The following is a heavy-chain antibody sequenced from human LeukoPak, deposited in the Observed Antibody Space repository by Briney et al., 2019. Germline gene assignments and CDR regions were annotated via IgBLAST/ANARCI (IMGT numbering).Heavy chain of an antibody. CDR3: ARSGMVGTDSSSWYVGPRHFGLGYYYGMDV. J-gene: IGHJ6*02. Sequence: GRSLRLSCAASGFTFSSYAMHWVRQAPGKGLEWVAVISYDGSNKYYADSVKGRFTISRDNSKNTLYLQMNSLRAEDTAVYYCARSGMVGTDSSSWYVGPRHFGLGYYYGMDVWGQGTTVTVSS. D-gene: IGHD6-13*01. CDR2: ISYDGSNK. CDR1: GFTFSSYA. V-gene: IGHV3-30-3*01.